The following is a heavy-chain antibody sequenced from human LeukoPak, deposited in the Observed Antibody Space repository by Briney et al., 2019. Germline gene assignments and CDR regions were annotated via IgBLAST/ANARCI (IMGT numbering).Heavy chain of an antibody. CDR1: GFTFSSYA. J-gene: IGHJ4*02. CDR3: ARLPGYCSSNSCYKMTIPFDY. D-gene: IGHD2-2*02. CDR2: ISYDGNNK. Sequence: GGSLRLSCAASGFTFSSYAMHWVRQAPGKGLEWVAVISYDGNNKYDADSVKGRFTISRDNSKNTLYLQMNSLRAEDTAVYYCARLPGYCSSNSCYKMTIPFDYWGQGTLVTVSS. V-gene: IGHV3-30-3*01.